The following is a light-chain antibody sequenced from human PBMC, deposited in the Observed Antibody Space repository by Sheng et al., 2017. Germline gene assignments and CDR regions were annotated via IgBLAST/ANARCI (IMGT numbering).Light chain of an antibody. V-gene: IGKV5-2*01. CDR2: EAS. J-gene: IGKJ1*01. CDR3: LQHDYYPWT. Sequence: ETTLTQSPAFMSATPGDKVTISCKASQDIDDDLNWYQQKPGKSPVFVIHEASNLVPGSFTSLQWQAGLEQYFTLTINNIESEDAAYYFCLQHDYYPWTFGQGTRVEIK. CDR1: QDIDDD.